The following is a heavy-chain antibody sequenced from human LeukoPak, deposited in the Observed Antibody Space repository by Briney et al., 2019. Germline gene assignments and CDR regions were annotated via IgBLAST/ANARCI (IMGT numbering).Heavy chain of an antibody. J-gene: IGHJ3*02. Sequence: GALRLSCAASGFTFSNYYMSWIRQAPGKGLEWISYMSTSGGTISYADSVKGRFTISRDNAKDSLYLQMNSLRAEDTAVYYCARVTQDAFDIWGQGTMVTVSS. CDR2: MSTSGGTI. CDR1: GFTFSNYY. V-gene: IGHV3-11*01. CDR3: ARVTQDAFDI.